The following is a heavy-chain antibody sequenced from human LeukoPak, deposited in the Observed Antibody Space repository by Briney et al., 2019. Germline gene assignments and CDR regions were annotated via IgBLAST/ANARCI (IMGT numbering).Heavy chain of an antibody. CDR3: AREGDYSPFDC. CDR2: INSDGSRT. D-gene: IGHD2-21*01. V-gene: IGHV3-74*01. J-gene: IGHJ4*02. Sequence: GGSLRLSCATSGFTFSGYWMHWVRQASGKGLVWVSRINSDGSRTTYGDSVKGRFTISRDNAKNTLYLQMNSLRVEDTAVYYCAREGDYSPFDCWGQGTLVTVSS. CDR1: GFTFSGYW.